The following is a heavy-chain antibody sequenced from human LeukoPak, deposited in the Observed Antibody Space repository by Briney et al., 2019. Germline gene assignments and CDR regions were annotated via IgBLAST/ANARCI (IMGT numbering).Heavy chain of an antibody. J-gene: IGHJ4*02. V-gene: IGHV1-69*06. D-gene: IGHD3-22*01. CDR3: ATFDSSGYSEY. CDR1: GGTFSSYA. Sequence: GASVKVSCKASGGTFSSYAIRWVRQAPGQGLEWMGGIIPIFGTANYAQKFQGRVTITADKSTSTAYTELSSLRSEDTAVYYCATFDSSGYSEYWGRGTLVTVSS. CDR2: IIPIFGTA.